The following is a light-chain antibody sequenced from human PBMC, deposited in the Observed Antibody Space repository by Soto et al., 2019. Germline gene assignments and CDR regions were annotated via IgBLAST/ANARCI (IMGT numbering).Light chain of an antibody. V-gene: IGLV1-51*02. CDR1: SFNIGNNY. CDR3: GTWDSSLSAGV. Sequence: QSVLTQPPSVSAAPGQKVTISCSGSSFNIGNNYVSWFQHLPGTAPKLLIYENNKRPPGIPDRFSGSKSGTSATLGITGLQTGDEADYYCGTWDSSLSAGVFGGGTQLTVL. J-gene: IGLJ3*02. CDR2: ENN.